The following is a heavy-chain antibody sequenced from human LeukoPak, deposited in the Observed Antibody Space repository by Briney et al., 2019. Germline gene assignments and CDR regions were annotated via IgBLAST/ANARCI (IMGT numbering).Heavy chain of an antibody. CDR2: IHYSGST. D-gene: IGHD3-3*01. J-gene: IGHJ4*02. CDR1: GGSLSSYY. CDR3: ARSYWSGYQYYFDY. Sequence: SETLSLTCTVSGGSLSSYYWSWIRQPPGKGLEWIGYIHYSGSTNYNPSLKSRVTISVDTSKNQFSLKPSSVTAADTAVYYCARSYWSGYQYYFDYWGQGTLVTVSS. V-gene: IGHV4-59*01.